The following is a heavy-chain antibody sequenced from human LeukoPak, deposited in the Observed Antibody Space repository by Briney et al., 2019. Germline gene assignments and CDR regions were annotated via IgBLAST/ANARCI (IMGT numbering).Heavy chain of an antibody. CDR3: AKDPHIVVVTALFDY. D-gene: IGHD2-21*02. V-gene: IGHV3-23*01. J-gene: IGHJ4*02. CDR2: ISGSGDRT. Sequence: PGGSLRLSCVTSGFTFSDYALSWVRQAPGKGLEWVAVISGSGDRTHYADSVMGRFTISRDNSKNTVYLQLNSLRTDDTAVYYCAKDPHIVVVTALFDYWGQEALVTVS. CDR1: GFTFSDYA.